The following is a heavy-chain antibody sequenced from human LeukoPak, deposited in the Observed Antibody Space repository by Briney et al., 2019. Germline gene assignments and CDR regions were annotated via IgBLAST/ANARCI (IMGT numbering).Heavy chain of an antibody. D-gene: IGHD1-1*01. CDR3: VKGLVQTTMSYSVDY. CDR1: GFTYSSYS. J-gene: IGHJ4*02. CDR2: ISSSSSYI. Sequence: GGSLRLSCAASGFTYSSYSMNWVRQAPGKGLGWVSSISSSSSYIYYAVSVKGRFTISRDNSRNTLYLQMNSLRAEDTAVYYCVKGLVQTTMSYSVDYWGQGALVTVSS. V-gene: IGHV3-21*01.